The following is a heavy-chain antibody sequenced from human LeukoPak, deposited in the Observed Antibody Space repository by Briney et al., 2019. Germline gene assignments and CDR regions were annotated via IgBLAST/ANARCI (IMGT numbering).Heavy chain of an antibody. D-gene: IGHD6-19*01. Sequence: GGSLRLSCAASGFTFSSYSMNWVRQAPGKGLEWVSSISSSSSYIYYAGSVKGRFTISRDNAKNSLYLQMNSLRAEDTAVYYCARLAVAGRADYWGQGTLVTVSS. V-gene: IGHV3-21*01. CDR1: GFTFSSYS. J-gene: IGHJ4*02. CDR2: ISSSSSYI. CDR3: ARLAVAGRADY.